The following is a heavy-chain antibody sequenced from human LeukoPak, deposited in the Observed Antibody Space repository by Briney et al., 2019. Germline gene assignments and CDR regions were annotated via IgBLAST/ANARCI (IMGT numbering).Heavy chain of an antibody. D-gene: IGHD3-3*01. CDR3: ARVGNYDDWFDP. CDR2: IFYTGNS. CDR1: GGSISGYY. Sequence: SETLSLTCAVSGGSISGYYWSWIRHPPGQGLEWIGYIFYTGNSRYNPSLKSRVTISVETSKNQFSLKLTPVTAADTAVYYCARVGNYDDWFDPWGQGTLVTVPS. V-gene: IGHV4-59*01. J-gene: IGHJ5*02.